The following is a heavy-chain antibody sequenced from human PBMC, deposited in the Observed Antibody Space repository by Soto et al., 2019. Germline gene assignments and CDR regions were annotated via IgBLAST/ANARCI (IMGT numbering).Heavy chain of an antibody. D-gene: IGHD6-19*01. V-gene: IGHV3-30*18. CDR3: AKGGRQWLVTSDFNY. Sequence: VQLVESGGGVVQPGRSLRLSCAASGFTFSDYAMHWGRQAPGKVLEWVAVVSHDGRNTHYADSVKGRFTISRDSSKNTVSLEMTSLRAEDTAVYYCAKGGRQWLVTSDFNYWGQGALVTVSS. CDR1: GFTFSDYA. J-gene: IGHJ4*02. CDR2: VSHDGRNT.